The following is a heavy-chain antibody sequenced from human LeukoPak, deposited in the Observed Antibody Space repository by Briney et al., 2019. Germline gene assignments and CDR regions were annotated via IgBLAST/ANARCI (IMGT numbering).Heavy chain of an antibody. J-gene: IGHJ4*02. V-gene: IGHV1-69*13. D-gene: IGHD5-24*01. Sequence: SVKVSCKASGGTFSNYAFSWVRQAPGQGLEWMGGVIPIFGTENYAQKFQGRVTITADESTSTAYMDLSSLRYEDTAVYYCAREQKRRRDGYNYVLNYWGQGTLVTVSS. CDR1: GGTFSNYA. CDR3: AREQKRRRDGYNYVLNY. CDR2: VIPIFGTE.